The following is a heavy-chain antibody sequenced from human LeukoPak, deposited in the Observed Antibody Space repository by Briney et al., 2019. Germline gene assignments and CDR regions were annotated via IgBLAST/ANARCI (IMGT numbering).Heavy chain of an antibody. Sequence: PGGSLRLSCAASGFTFSSCAMHWVRQAPGKGLEWVAVISYDGSNKYYADSVKGRFTISRDNSKNTLYLQMNSLRAEDTAVYYCARGPRWYPGPIDYWGQGALVTVSS. CDR3: ARGPRWYPGPIDY. D-gene: IGHD4-23*01. CDR1: GFTFSSCA. CDR2: ISYDGSNK. J-gene: IGHJ4*02. V-gene: IGHV3-30*04.